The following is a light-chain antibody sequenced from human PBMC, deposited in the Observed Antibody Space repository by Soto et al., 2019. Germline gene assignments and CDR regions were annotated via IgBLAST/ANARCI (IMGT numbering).Light chain of an antibody. CDR2: DAS. CDR1: QDISNY. J-gene: IGKJ5*01. V-gene: IGKV1-33*01. CDR3: KQYDSLPIT. Sequence: DIQMTQSPSSLSASVGDRVTITCQASQDISNYLNWYQQKPGKAPKLLIYDASNLETGVPSRFSGSGFGTVFTYTISTLQPKDMAKFYCKQYDSLPITSAQGTRLEIK.